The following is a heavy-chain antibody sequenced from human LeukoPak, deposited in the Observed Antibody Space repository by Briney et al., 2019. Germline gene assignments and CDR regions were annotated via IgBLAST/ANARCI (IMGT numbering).Heavy chain of an antibody. CDR1: GGSFSGYY. V-gene: IGHV4-34*01. Sequence: SETLSLTCAVYGGSFSGYYWSWIRQPPGKGLEWIGEINHSGSTNYNPSLKSRVTISVDTSKNQFSLKLSSVTAEDTAVYYCARGLTSDDYVWGSYRSLDYWGQGTLVTVSS. D-gene: IGHD3-16*02. CDR2: INHSGST. J-gene: IGHJ4*02. CDR3: ARGLTSDDYVWGSYRSLDY.